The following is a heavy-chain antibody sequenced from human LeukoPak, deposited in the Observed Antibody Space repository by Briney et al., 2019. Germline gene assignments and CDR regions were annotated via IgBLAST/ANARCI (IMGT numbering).Heavy chain of an antibody. CDR2: ISSSSSTI. D-gene: IGHD3-16*02. Sequence: GRSLRLSCAASGFTFSSYAMHWVRQAPGKGLEWVSYISSSSSTIYYADSVKGRFTISRDNAKNSLYLQMNSLRAEDTAVYYCARGSYYFDYWGQGTLVTVSS. CDR3: ARGSYYFDY. CDR1: GFTFSSYA. J-gene: IGHJ4*02. V-gene: IGHV3-48*01.